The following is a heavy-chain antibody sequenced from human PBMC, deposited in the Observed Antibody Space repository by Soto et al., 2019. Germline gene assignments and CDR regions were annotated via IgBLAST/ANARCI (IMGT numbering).Heavy chain of an antibody. CDR3: ARVGDYYGSGSYYINYYYGMDV. V-gene: IGHV3-33*01. D-gene: IGHD3-10*01. CDR2: IWDDGSNK. Sequence: AGGSLRLSCEASGFTFSSYGMHWVRQAPGKGLEWVAVIWDDGSNKYYADSVKGRFTISRDNSKNTLYLQMNSLRGEDTAVYYCARVGDYYGSGSYYINYYYGMDVWGQGTTVTVSS. CDR1: GFTFSSYG. J-gene: IGHJ6*02.